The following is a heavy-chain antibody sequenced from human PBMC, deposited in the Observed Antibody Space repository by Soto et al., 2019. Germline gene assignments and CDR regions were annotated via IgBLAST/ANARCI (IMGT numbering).Heavy chain of an antibody. Sequence: GGSLRLSCAASGFAFNIYAIHWVRQAPGKGLEWVAVISHDGTNRYYTDSVRDRFTISRDNSKNTVYLEMDSLRADDTAVYYCARSSGVPTPDFDYWGQGTLVTVSS. CDR2: ISHDGTNR. CDR1: GFAFNIYA. J-gene: IGHJ4*02. V-gene: IGHV3-30-3*01. CDR3: ARSSGVPTPDFDY. D-gene: IGHD3-3*01.